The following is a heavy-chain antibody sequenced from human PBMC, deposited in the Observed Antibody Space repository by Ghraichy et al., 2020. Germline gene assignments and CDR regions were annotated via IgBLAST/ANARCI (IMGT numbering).Heavy chain of an antibody. J-gene: IGHJ4*02. Sequence: LSLTCAASGFTFTRYWMSWVRRAPGRGLEWLANINEDGSRSYFGGSVKGRSTISRDNARNSVYLQLNSLRAEDTAVYYCTRVRGSYDVSEYWGQGTLVTVSS. V-gene: IGHV3-7*04. D-gene: IGHD3-10*01. CDR3: TRVRGSYDVSEY. CDR1: GFTFTRYW. CDR2: INEDGSRS.